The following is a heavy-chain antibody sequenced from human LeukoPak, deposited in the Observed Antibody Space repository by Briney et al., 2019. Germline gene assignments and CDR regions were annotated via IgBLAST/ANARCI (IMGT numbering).Heavy chain of an antibody. J-gene: IGHJ5*02. CDR3: ARARVHCSSTSCSTAELDP. CDR2: ISYDGSNK. D-gene: IGHD2-2*01. V-gene: IGHV3-30-3*01. CDR1: GFTFSSYA. Sequence: GGSLRLSCAASGFTFSSYAMHWVRQAPGKGLEWVAVISYDGSNKYYADSVKGRFTISRDNSKNTLYLQMNSLRAEDTAVYYCARARVHCSSTSCSTAELDPWGQGTLVTVSS.